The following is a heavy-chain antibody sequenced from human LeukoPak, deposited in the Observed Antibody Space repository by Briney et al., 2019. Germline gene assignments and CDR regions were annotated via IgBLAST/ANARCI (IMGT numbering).Heavy chain of an antibody. CDR1: GFTFSSSA. J-gene: IGHJ6*03. CDR3: AKSRVQTQGNYYMDV. D-gene: IGHD3-3*01. CDR2: ISGSGGST. V-gene: IGHV3-23*01. Sequence: PGGSLRLSCAASGFTFSSSAMSWVRQAPGKGLEWVSGISGSGGSTYYADSVKGRLTISRDNSKNTLYMQMNSLRVEDTAVYYCAKSRVQTQGNYYMDVWGKGTTVTVSS.